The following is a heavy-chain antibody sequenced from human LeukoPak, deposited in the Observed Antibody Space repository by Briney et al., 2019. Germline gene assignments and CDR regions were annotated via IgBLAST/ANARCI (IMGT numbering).Heavy chain of an antibody. CDR3: ARTLRVRGVMVDED. CDR1: GYTFTGYY. D-gene: IGHD3-10*01. Sequence: GTSVKVSCKASGYTFTGYYMHWVRQAPGQGLEWMGRIIPILGIANYAQKFQGRVTITADKSTSTAYMELSSLRSEDTAVYYCARTLRVRGVMVDEDWGQGTLVTVSS. V-gene: IGHV1-69*02. J-gene: IGHJ4*02. CDR2: IIPILGIA.